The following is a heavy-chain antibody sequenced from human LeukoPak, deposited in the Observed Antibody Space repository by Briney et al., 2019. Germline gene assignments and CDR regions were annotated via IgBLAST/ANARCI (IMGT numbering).Heavy chain of an antibody. D-gene: IGHD3-3*01. Sequence: PGGSLRLSCAASGFTFDDYAMHWVRQAPGKGLEWVSLISWDGSSVYYADSVKGRFTISRDNAKNSLYLQMNSLRAEDTALYYCARGGITIFGVVSYMDVWGKGTTVTVSS. CDR3: ARGGITIFGVVSYMDV. J-gene: IGHJ6*03. CDR2: ISWDGSSV. CDR1: GFTFDDYA. V-gene: IGHV3-43D*03.